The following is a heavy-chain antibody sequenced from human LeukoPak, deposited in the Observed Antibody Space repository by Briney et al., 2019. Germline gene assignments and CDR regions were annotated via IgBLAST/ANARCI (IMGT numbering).Heavy chain of an antibody. D-gene: IGHD2-2*01. Sequence: GGSLRLSCAASGFTFSSYGMHWDRQAPGKGLEWVVFIRFDGSNKYYADSVKGRFTISRDNSKNTLYLQMNSLRAEDTAVYYCAKDYCSSTSCYPDDAFDIWGQGTMVTVSS. CDR1: GFTFSSYG. J-gene: IGHJ3*02. V-gene: IGHV3-30*02. CDR2: IRFDGSNK. CDR3: AKDYCSSTSCYPDDAFDI.